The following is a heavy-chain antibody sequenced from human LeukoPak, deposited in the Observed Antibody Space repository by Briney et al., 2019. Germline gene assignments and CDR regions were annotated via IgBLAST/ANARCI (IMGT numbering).Heavy chain of an antibody. CDR1: GFTFSSYA. Sequence: GGSLRLSCAASGFTFSSYAMSWVRQAPGKRLEWLAFIYVSGTTFYAASVKGRFTISRDNAKNTVYLQMNNLRAEDTALYYCGRHAYGGSPPLSWGQGALVTVSS. CDR2: IYVSGTT. V-gene: IGHV3-23*05. D-gene: IGHD3-10*01. J-gene: IGHJ4*02. CDR3: GRHAYGGSPPLS.